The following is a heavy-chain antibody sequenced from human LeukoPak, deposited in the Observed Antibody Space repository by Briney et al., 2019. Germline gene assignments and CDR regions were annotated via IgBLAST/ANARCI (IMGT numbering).Heavy chain of an antibody. V-gene: IGHV1-2*04. CDR1: GYTFTGYY. CDR3: ARGPVAGHYYYYYGMDV. D-gene: IGHD6-19*01. Sequence: ASVKVSCKASGYTFTGYYMHWVRQAPGQGLEWMGWINPNSGGTSYAQKFQGWVTMTRDTSISTAYMELSRLRSDDTAVYYCARGPVAGHYYYYYGMDVWGQGTTVTVSS. J-gene: IGHJ6*02. CDR2: INPNSGGT.